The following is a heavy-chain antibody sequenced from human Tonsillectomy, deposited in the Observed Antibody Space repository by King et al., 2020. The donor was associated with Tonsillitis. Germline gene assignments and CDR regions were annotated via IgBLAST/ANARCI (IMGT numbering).Heavy chain of an antibody. Sequence: QLQESGPGLVKPSLTLSLTCTVSGGSISSGGYYWSWIRQHPGKGLEWIGYIHYSGSTYYIPSLKSRVTISVDTSKNQFSLKLSSLTAADTAVYYCASASEHCSSASCYRLFDYWGQGTLVTVSS. D-gene: IGHD2-2*01. CDR1: GGSISSGGYY. V-gene: IGHV4-31*03. J-gene: IGHJ4*02. CDR3: ASASEHCSSASCYRLFDY. CDR2: IHYSGST.